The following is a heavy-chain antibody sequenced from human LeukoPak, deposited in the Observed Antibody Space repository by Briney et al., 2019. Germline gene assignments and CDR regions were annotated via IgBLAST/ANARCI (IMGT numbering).Heavy chain of an antibody. CDR3: AKGRHDILTALDY. V-gene: IGHV3-23*01. D-gene: IGHD3-9*01. CDR1: GFTFGDYA. Sequence: GGSLRLSCTASGFTFGDYAMSWVRQAPGKGLEWVSAISGSGGSTYYADSVKGRFTISRDNSKNTLYLQMNSLRAEDTAVYYCAKGRHDILTALDYWGRGTLVTVSS. CDR2: ISGSGGST. J-gene: IGHJ4*02.